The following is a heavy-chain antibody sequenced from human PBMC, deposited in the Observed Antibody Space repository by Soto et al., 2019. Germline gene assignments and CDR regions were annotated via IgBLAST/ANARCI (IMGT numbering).Heavy chain of an antibody. D-gene: IGHD2-2*01. V-gene: IGHV4-4*07. J-gene: IGHJ3*02. CDR3: ARERTYQLSGDDALDI. CDR2: IYSNGIT. CDR1: GGSISNYN. Sequence: PSETLSLTCTVSGGSISNYNWNWIRQSAGKGLEWIGRIYSNGITYHSPSLKSRVTMSVDTFNNQISLKLGSVTAADTAMYYCARERTYQLSGDDALDIWGLGTMVTVSS.